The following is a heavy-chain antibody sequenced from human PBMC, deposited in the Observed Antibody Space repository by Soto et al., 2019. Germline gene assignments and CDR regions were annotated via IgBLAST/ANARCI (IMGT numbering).Heavy chain of an antibody. Sequence: GESLKISCDASGYRFSTDCIGWVRQRPGKGPEWMAIIYPGDSDTRENPSFQGQVTISADKSSNTVHLQWRSLKASDTAIYYCARLGGIVDTGTWIQWGQGTPGT. V-gene: IGHV5-51*01. CDR3: ARLGGIVDTGTWIQ. D-gene: IGHD1-26*01. CDR2: IYPGDSDT. CDR1: GYRFSTDC. J-gene: IGHJ4*02.